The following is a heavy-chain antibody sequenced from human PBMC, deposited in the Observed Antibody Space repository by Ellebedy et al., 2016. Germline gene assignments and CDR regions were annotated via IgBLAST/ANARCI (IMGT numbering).Heavy chain of an antibody. CDR2: IKQDGSEK. CDR1: GFTFSSYW. J-gene: IGHJ5*02. D-gene: IGHD3-10*01. CDR3: ARDRSYGSPFDL. V-gene: IGHV3-7*03. Sequence: GESLKISCAASGFTFSSYWMSWVRQAPGKGLEWVANIKQDGSEKYYVDSVKGRFTISRDNAKNSLYLQMNSLRTEDTALYYCARDRSYGSPFDLWGQGTLVTVSS.